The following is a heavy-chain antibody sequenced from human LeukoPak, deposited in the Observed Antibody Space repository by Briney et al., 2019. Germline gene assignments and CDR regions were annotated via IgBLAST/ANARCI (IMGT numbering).Heavy chain of an antibody. D-gene: IGHD4-11*01. Sequence: ASVNLSCTASGYTFTIYGISWVRQPPGQGLELMGLISAYNSNTNYSQKLQGRVTMTTDTSTSTAYMELRSLRSDDPAVYYCARDPTLYSNYGFDPWGQGTLVTVSS. J-gene: IGHJ5*02. CDR3: ARDPTLYSNYGFDP. CDR2: ISAYNSNT. CDR1: GYTFTIYG. V-gene: IGHV1-18*01.